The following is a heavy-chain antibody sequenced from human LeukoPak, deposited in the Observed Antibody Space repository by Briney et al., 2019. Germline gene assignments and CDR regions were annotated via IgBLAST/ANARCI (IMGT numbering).Heavy chain of an antibody. J-gene: IGHJ4*02. CDR3: ARDHSGTQDY. Sequence: GGSLRLSCAASGFTFSSYWMHWVRQAPGKGLVWVSRINSDGSSTSYAGSVKGRFTIFRDNRRNTLYLQMNSLRAEDTAVYSCARDHSGTQDYWGQGTLVTVSS. V-gene: IGHV3-74*01. CDR2: INSDGSST. D-gene: IGHD1-1*01. CDR1: GFTFSSYW.